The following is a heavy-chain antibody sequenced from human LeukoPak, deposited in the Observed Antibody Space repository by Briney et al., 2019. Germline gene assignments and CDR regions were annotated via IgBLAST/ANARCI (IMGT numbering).Heavy chain of an antibody. Sequence: SETLSLTCTVSGGSISSYYWSWIRQPPGKGLEWIGNIYYTGRTKYNPSLKSRVTISVDTSKNQFSLKLSSVTAADTAVYYCARQDSGSYLNPLDMWGQGTMVTVSS. CDR1: GGSISSYY. D-gene: IGHD1-26*01. J-gene: IGHJ3*02. V-gene: IGHV4-59*08. CDR2: IYYTGRT. CDR3: ARQDSGSYLNPLDM.